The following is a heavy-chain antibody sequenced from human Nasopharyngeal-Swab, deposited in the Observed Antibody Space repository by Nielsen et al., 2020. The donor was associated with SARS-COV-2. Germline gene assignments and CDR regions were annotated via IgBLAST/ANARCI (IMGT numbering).Heavy chain of an antibody. CDR2: INHSGST. V-gene: IGHV4-34*01. Sequence: SETLSLTCAVYGGSFSGYYWSWIRQPPGKGLEWIGEINHSGSTNYNPSLKSRVTISVDTSKNQFSLKLSSVTAADTAVYYCASDLGQYQLHTFGGNNWFDPWGQGTLVTVPS. CDR1: GGSFSGYY. J-gene: IGHJ5*02. CDR3: ASDLGQYQLHTFGGNNWFDP. D-gene: IGHD2-2*01.